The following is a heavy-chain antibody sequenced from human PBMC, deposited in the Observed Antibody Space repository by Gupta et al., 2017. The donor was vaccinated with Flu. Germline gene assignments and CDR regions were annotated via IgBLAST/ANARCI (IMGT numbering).Heavy chain of an antibody. CDR1: SLNSGSYF. CDR3: ARRGAYFFDY. CDR2: VYFNGDT. V-gene: IGHV4-31*02. Sequence: SLNSGSYFWSWIRQHPGKGLEWIGYVYFNGDTYYNPSLQSRVSISVDTSKNHFSLEVGSVTAADTAVYYCARRGAYFFDYWGQGTLGTVSS. J-gene: IGHJ4*02. D-gene: IGHD3-16*01.